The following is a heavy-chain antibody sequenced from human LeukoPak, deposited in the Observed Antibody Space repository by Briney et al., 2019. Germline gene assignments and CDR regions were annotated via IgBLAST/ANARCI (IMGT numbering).Heavy chain of an antibody. D-gene: IGHD3-22*01. V-gene: IGHV3-30*02. CDR2: IRSDGSNK. CDR1: GFTFSSYG. J-gene: IGHJ2*01. CDR3: ARGLYDSSGYAKYPTRYFDL. Sequence: PGGSLRLSCAASGFTFSSYGMHWVRQAPGKGLEWVAFIRSDGSNKYYADSVKGRFTISRDNSKLYLQMNSLRAEDTAVYYCARGLYDSSGYAKYPTRYFDLWGRGTVVTVSS.